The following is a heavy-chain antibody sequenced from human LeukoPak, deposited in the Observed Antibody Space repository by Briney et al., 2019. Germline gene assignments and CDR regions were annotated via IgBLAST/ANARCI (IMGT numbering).Heavy chain of an antibody. V-gene: IGHV3-66*01. CDR1: RFTVSSNY. Sequence: GGSLRLSCAASRFTVSSNYMSWVRQAPGKGLEWVSVIYSGGSTYYADSVKGRFTISRDNSKNTLYLQMNSLRAEDTAVYYCARVISYYYYGMDVWGQGTTVTVSS. CDR3: ARVISYYYYGMDV. D-gene: IGHD3-10*01. J-gene: IGHJ6*02. CDR2: IYSGGST.